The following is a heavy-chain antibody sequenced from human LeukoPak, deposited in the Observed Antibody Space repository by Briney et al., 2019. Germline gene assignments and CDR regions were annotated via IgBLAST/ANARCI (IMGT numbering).Heavy chain of an antibody. CDR3: AKDRQRFIVGASGGLAGFDY. CDR2: ISYDGSNK. V-gene: IGHV3-30*18. D-gene: IGHD1-26*01. CDR1: GFTFSSYG. J-gene: IGHJ4*02. Sequence: PGGSLRLSCAASGFTFSSYGMHWVRQAPGKGLEWEALISYDGSNKYYVDSVKGRFTISRDNSKNTLYLQMNSLRAEDTAVYYCAKDRQRFIVGASGGLAGFDYWGLGTLVTVSS.